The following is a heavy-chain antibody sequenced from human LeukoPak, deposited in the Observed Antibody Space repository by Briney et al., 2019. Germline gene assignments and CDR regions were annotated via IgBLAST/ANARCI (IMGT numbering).Heavy chain of an antibody. Sequence: PGGSLRLSCAASGFTFSSYAMSWVRQAPGKGLEWVSAISGSGGSTYYADSVKGRFTISRDNSKNTLYLQMNSLRAEDTAVYYCAKDPTYYYDSSGYYYWGRGTLVTVSS. CDR2: ISGSGGST. D-gene: IGHD3-22*01. J-gene: IGHJ4*02. CDR1: GFTFSSYA. V-gene: IGHV3-23*01. CDR3: AKDPTYYYDSSGYYY.